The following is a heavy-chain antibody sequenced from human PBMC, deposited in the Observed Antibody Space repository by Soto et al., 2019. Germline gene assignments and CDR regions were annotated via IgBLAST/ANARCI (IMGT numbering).Heavy chain of an antibody. D-gene: IGHD3-10*01. J-gene: IGHJ4*02. Sequence: SETLSLTCAVYGGSFSGYYWSWIRQPPGKGLEWIGEINHSGSTNYNPSLKSRVTISVDTSKNQFSLKLSSVTAADTAVYYCARLDGSGSYWHGLLIDYWGQGTLVTVSS. V-gene: IGHV4-34*01. CDR1: GGSFSGYY. CDR3: ARLDGSGSYWHGLLIDY. CDR2: INHSGST.